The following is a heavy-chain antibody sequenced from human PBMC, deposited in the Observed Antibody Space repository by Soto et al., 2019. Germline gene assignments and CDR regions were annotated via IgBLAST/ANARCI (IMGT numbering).Heavy chain of an antibody. CDR3: ARQYGGYEYYFDY. J-gene: IGHJ4*02. V-gene: IGHV4-30-4*01. CDR2: IYYGGIT. Sequence: PSETLSLTCTVSGGSFSNGDYYWSWIRQPPGKGLEWIGYIYYGGITSYNPSLKSRVIISSDTSKNLFSLKLNSVTAADTAVYYCARQYGGYEYYFDYWGLGTLVTVSS. D-gene: IGHD5-12*01. CDR1: GGSFSNGDYY.